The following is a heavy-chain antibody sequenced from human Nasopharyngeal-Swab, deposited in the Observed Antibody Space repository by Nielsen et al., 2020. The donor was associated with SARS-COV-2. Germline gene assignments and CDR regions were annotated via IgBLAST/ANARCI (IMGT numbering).Heavy chain of an antibody. J-gene: IGHJ4*02. Sequence: GESLKISCAASGFTFRSHAMSWVRQAPGKGLEWVSGISFGGVSTYYADSVKGRFTISRDNSKNTLYLQMNSLRAEDTAVYYCARAGSGSYFSYFDYWGQGTLVTVSS. CDR3: ARAGSGSYFSYFDY. CDR2: ISFGGVST. CDR1: GFTFRSHA. V-gene: IGHV3-23*01. D-gene: IGHD1-26*01.